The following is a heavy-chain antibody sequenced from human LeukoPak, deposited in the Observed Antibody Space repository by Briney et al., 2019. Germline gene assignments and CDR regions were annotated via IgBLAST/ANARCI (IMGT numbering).Heavy chain of an antibody. CDR2: ISYDGSNK. CDR3: ARDPAVADMSGAFDI. CDR1: GCTFSSYA. J-gene: IGHJ3*02. V-gene: IGHV3-30-3*01. D-gene: IGHD6-19*01. Sequence: GGSLRLSCAGSGCTFSSYAMQWVRQAPGKELEWVGVISYDGSNKYYADSVKGRFTISRDNSKNTLYLQMNSLRAEDTAVYYCARDPAVADMSGAFDIWGQGTMVTVSS.